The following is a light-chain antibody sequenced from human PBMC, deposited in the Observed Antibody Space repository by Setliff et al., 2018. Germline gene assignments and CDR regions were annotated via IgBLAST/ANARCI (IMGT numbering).Light chain of an antibody. CDR2: DVN. CDR1: SSDVGRYDH. Sequence: QSALTQPHSVSGSPGQSVTISCTGTSSDVGRYDHVSWYQRHPGKAPKLMIYDVNERPSGVPDRFSGSKSGNTASLTISGLQAEDEADYYCCSYAGGPYVFGTGTKVTVL. J-gene: IGLJ1*01. CDR3: CSYAGGPYV. V-gene: IGLV2-11*01.